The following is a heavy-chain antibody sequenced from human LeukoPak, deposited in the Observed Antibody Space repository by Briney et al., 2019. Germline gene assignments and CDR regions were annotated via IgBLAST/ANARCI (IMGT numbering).Heavy chain of an antibody. CDR1: GGSISSSSYY. D-gene: IGHD2-2*01. CDR2: IYYSGST. V-gene: IGHV4-39*01. Sequence: SETLSLTCTVPGGSISSSSYYWGWIRQPPGKGREWIGSIYYSGSTYYNPSLKSRVTISVDTSKNQFSLKLSSVTAAGTAVYYCARRLGYCSSTSCYSNWFDPWGQGTLVTVSS. CDR3: ARRLGYCSSTSCYSNWFDP. J-gene: IGHJ5*02.